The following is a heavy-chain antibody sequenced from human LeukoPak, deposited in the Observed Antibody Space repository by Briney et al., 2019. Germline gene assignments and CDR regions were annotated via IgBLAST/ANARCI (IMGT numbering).Heavy chain of an antibody. CDR1: GFTFSSHA. CDR3: AREPNLYGDPPYYFDY. J-gene: IGHJ4*02. D-gene: IGHD4-17*01. CDR2: ISYDGSNK. Sequence: GRSLRLSCAASGFTFSSHAMHWVRQAPGKGLEWVAVISYDGSNKYYADSVKGRFTISRDNSKNTLYLQMNSLRAEDTAVYYCAREPNLYGDPPYYFDYWGQGTLVTVSS. V-gene: IGHV3-30*01.